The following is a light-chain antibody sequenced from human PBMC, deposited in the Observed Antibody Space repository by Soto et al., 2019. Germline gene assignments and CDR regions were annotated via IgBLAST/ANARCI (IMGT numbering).Light chain of an antibody. Sequence: QSVLTQPPSVSGAPGQRVTISCTGSSSNIGAGYDVHWYQQLPGTAPKLLIYGNSNRPSGVPDRFSGSKSGTSASLAITGLQAEDEADHYCQSYASSLRGVVFGGGTQLTVL. CDR2: GNS. J-gene: IGLJ2*01. CDR3: QSYASSLRGVV. V-gene: IGLV1-40*01. CDR1: SSNIGAGYD.